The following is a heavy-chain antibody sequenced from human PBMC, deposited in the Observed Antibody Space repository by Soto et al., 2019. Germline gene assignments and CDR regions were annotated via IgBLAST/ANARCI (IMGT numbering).Heavy chain of an antibody. Sequence: GGSLRLSCAASGFTFSSYGMHWVRQAPGKGLEWVAVISYDGSNKYYADSVKGRFTISRDNSKNTLYLQMNSLGAEDTAVYYCAKVGSSWHSYYFDYWGQGNLVTVSS. CDR1: GFTFSSYG. J-gene: IGHJ4*02. CDR3: AKVGSSWHSYYFDY. CDR2: ISYDGSNK. D-gene: IGHD6-13*01. V-gene: IGHV3-30*18.